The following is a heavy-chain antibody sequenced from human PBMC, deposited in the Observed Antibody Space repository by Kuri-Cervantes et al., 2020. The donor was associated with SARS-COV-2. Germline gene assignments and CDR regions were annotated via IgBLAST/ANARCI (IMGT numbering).Heavy chain of an antibody. CDR2: INPNSGGT. CDR1: GYTFTGYY. Sequence: ASVKVSCKASGYTFTGYYMHWVRQAPGQGLEWMGWINPNSGGTNYAQKFQGWVTTTRDTSISTAYMELSRLRSDDTAVYYCATGMVRGLIQSYYYGMDVWGQGTTVTVSS. J-gene: IGHJ6*02. CDR3: ATGMVRGLIQSYYYGMDV. D-gene: IGHD3-10*01. V-gene: IGHV1-2*04.